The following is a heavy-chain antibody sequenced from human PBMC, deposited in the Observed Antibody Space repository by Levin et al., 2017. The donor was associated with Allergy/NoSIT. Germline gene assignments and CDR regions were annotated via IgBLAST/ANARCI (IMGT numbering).Heavy chain of an antibody. V-gene: IGHV3-48*02. Sequence: LSLTCAASGFSFSSYSMNWVRQAPGKGLEWVSYISSSSSTIYYADSVKGRFTISRDNAKNSLYLQMNSLRDEDAAVYYCARDLPSPDRYYDFWSGYIGYFDLWGRGTLVTVSS. D-gene: IGHD3-3*01. J-gene: IGHJ2*01. CDR1: GFSFSSYS. CDR2: ISSSSSTI. CDR3: ARDLPSPDRYYDFWSGYIGYFDL.